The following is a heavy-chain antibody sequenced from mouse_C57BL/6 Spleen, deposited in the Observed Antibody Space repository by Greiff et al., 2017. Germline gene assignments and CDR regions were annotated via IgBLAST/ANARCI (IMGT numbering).Heavy chain of an antibody. D-gene: IGHD1-3*01. CDR1: GYAFTNYL. CDR2: INPGSGGT. J-gene: IGHJ1*03. V-gene: IGHV1-54*01. Sequence: QVQLQQSGAELVRPGTSVKVSCKASGYAFTNYLIEWVKQRPGQGLEWIGVINPGSGGTNYNEKFKGKATLTADKSSSTAYMQLSSLTSEASAVYFCARSGSKGWYFDVWGTGTTVTVSS. CDR3: ARSGSKGWYFDV.